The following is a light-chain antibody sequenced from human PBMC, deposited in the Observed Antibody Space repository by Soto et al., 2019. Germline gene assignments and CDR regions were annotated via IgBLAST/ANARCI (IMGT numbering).Light chain of an antibody. V-gene: IGLV1-40*01. CDR2: VNS. CDR3: QSYDSILSAVV. Sequence: QSVLTQPPSVSGAPGQRVTISCTGSSSNIGAGYDVHWYQQLPGTAPKLLIYVNSNRPSGVPDRFSGSKSGTSASLAITGLQAEDEADYYCQSYDSILSAVVFGGGTQLTVL. J-gene: IGLJ2*01. CDR1: SSNIGAGYD.